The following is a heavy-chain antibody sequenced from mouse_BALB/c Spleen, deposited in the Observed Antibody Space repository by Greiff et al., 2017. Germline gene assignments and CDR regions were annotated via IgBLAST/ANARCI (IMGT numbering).Heavy chain of an antibody. J-gene: IGHJ4*01. V-gene: IGHV1-54*01. CDR1: GYAFTNYL. CDR2: INPGSGGT. D-gene: IGHD1-1*01. Sequence: QVQLQQSGAELVRPGTSVKVSCKASGYAFTNYLIEWVKQRPGQGLEWIGVINPGSGGTNYNEKFKGKATLTADKSSSTAYMQLSSLTSDDSAVYFCARSYYDDYAMDYWGQGTSVTVSS. CDR3: ARSYYDDYAMDY.